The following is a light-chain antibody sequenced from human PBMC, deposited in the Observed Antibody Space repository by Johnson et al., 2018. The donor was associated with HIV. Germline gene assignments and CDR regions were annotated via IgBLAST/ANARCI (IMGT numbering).Light chain of an antibody. CDR2: DNN. Sequence: QSILTQPPSVSAAPGQKVTISCFGSSSNIGNNYVSWYQQVPGTAPTLLIYDNNKRPSGIPDRFSGSKSGTSATLAITGLQTGDEADYFCGTWDSRLSVLFGTGTKVTVL. CDR3: GTWDSRLSVL. CDR1: SSNIGNNY. V-gene: IGLV1-51*01. J-gene: IGLJ1*01.